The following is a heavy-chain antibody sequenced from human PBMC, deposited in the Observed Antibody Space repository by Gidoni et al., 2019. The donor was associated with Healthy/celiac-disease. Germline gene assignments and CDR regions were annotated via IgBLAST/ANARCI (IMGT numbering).Heavy chain of an antibody. D-gene: IGHD2-2*02. J-gene: IGHJ6*02. CDR3: ARENVVPAAIPGDYYYYGMDV. CDR2: IYTSGST. V-gene: IGHV4-61*02. CDR1: GDSISSGSYY. Sequence: QVQLQESGPGLVKPSQTLSLTCTVSGDSISSGSYYWSWIRQPAGKGLEWIGRIYTSGSTNYNPSLKSRVTISVDTSKNQFSLKLSSVTAADTAVYYCARENVVPAAIPGDYYYYGMDVWGQGTTVTVSS.